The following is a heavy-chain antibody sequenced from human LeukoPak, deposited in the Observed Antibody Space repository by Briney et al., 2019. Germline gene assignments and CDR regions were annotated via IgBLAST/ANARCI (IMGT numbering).Heavy chain of an antibody. Sequence: GGSLRLSCAASGFTFSSYGMHWVRQAPGKGLEWVAFIRYDGSNKYYADSVKGRFTISRDNSKNTLYLQMNSLRAEDTAVYYCAKDRSPPSYDSSGYYPDYWGQGTLVTVSP. CDR1: GFTFSSYG. J-gene: IGHJ4*02. CDR3: AKDRSPPSYDSSGYYPDY. D-gene: IGHD3-22*01. V-gene: IGHV3-30*02. CDR2: IRYDGSNK.